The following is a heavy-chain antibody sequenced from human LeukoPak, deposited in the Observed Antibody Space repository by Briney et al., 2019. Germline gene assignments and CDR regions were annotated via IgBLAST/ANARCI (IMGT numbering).Heavy chain of an antibody. CDR3: ARDRKTYYDILTGYSLDY. CDR1: GYTFTGYY. Sequence: ASVKVSCKASGYTFTGYYMHWVRQAPGQGLEWMGWINPKSGGTNYAQKFQGRVTMTRDTSISTAYMELSRLRSDDTAVYYCARDRKTYYDILTGYSLDYWGQGTLVTVSS. J-gene: IGHJ4*02. CDR2: INPKSGGT. D-gene: IGHD3-9*01. V-gene: IGHV1-2*02.